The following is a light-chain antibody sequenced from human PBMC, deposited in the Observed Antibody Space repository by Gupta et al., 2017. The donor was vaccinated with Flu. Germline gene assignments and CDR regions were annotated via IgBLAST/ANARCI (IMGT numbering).Light chain of an antibody. CDR1: QSLVYSDGSTS. CDR3: RQCEDCPGA. Sequence: LGQPGSIACRCSQSLVYSDGSTSLQWVQQRPGQSPRRLMYLGSHRESGVPDKVSGSGSGTEVTRKISRVEAEDVGGYVCRQCEDCPGAFGQGTKVEI. CDR2: LGS. J-gene: IGKJ1*01. V-gene: IGKV2-30*01.